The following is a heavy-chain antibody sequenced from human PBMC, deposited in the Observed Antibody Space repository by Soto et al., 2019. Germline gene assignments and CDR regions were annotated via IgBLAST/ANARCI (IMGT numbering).Heavy chain of an antibody. CDR2: IIPVFGTV. Sequence: QVRLVPSGAEVKKPGSSVKVSCKASGGTFSNYAITWLRLAPGQGLEWLGGIIPVFGTVNYAQKFQGRVTITADESTSTAYMELNRLRSEDTAVYYCARDNPYTNSFGNWFDPWGQGTLVIVS. D-gene: IGHD6-13*01. CDR1: GGTFSNYA. CDR3: ARDNPYTNSFGNWFDP. V-gene: IGHV1-69*01. J-gene: IGHJ5*02.